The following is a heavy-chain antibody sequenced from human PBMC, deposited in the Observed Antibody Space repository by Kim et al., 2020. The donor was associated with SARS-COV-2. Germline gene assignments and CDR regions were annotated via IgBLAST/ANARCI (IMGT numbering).Heavy chain of an antibody. CDR2: IIPILGIA. CDR1: GGTFSSYA. V-gene: IGHV1-69*04. CDR3: ARDASGYYASPVAFDI. J-gene: IGHJ3*02. D-gene: IGHD3-22*01. Sequence: SVKVSCKASGGTFSSYAISWVRQAPGQGLEWMGRIIPILGIANYAQKFQGRVTITADKSTSTAYMELSSLRSEDTAVYYCARDASGYYASPVAFDIWGQGTMVTVSS.